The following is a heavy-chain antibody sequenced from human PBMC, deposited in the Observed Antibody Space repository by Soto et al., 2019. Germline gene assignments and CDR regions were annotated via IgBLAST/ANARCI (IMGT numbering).Heavy chain of an antibody. Sequence: SETLSLTCTVSGGSISSGGYYWSWIRQHPGKGLEWIGYIYYSGSTYYNPSLKSRVTISVDTSKNQFSLKLSSVTAADTAVYYCASLKYYYDSSGYYYTPWFDYWGQGTLVTVS. V-gene: IGHV4-31*03. CDR1: GGSISSGGYY. D-gene: IGHD3-22*01. CDR3: ASLKYYYDSSGYYYTPWFDY. J-gene: IGHJ4*02. CDR2: IYYSGST.